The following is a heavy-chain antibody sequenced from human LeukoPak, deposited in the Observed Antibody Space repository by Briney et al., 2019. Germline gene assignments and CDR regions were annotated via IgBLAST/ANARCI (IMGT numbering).Heavy chain of an antibody. CDR2: ISSNGHT. V-gene: IGHV3-64D*09. Sequence: GGSLRLSCSASGFTFRKYSMHWVRQGPGRGLEYVSAISSNGHTYYADSVKGRFTISRDNSKSTLYLQMSSLRPEDTAVYYCVKDNREEDWFDPWGQGTLVTVSS. CDR3: VKDNREEDWFDP. CDR1: GFTFRKYS. J-gene: IGHJ5*02. D-gene: IGHD2/OR15-2a*01.